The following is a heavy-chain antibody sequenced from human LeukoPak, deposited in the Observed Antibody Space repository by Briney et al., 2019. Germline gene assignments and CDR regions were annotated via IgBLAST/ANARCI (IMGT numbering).Heavy chain of an antibody. CDR1: GGSISSYY. CDR2: IYYSGST. V-gene: IGHV4-59*01. J-gene: IGHJ4*02. CDR3: ARDGDAASD. Sequence: SETLSLTCTVSGGSISSYYWSWVRQPPGKGLEWIGYIYYSGSTDYNPSLKRRATIPVDTYKTQFSLKLSPVTAADAAVYYCARDGDAASDWGQGTLVTVSS. D-gene: IGHD2-21*02.